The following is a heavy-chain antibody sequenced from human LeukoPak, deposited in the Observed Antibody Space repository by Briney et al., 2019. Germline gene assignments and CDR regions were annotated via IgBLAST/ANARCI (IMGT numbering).Heavy chain of an antibody. CDR1: GFTFSSYA. J-gene: IGHJ4*02. D-gene: IGHD6-19*01. Sequence: GGSLRLSCAASGFTFSSYAMSWVRLAPGKGLEWVSAISGSGGSTYYADSVKGRFTISRDNSKNTLYLQMNSLRAEDTAVYYCAKSGKYSSGWYDYWGQGTLVTVSS. V-gene: IGHV3-23*01. CDR2: ISGSGGST. CDR3: AKSGKYSSGWYDY.